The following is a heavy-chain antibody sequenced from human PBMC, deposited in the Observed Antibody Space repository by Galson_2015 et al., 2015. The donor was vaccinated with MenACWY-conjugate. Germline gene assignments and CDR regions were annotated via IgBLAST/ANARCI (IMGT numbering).Heavy chain of an antibody. V-gene: IGHV3-23*01. CDR1: GFTFSSYA. CDR3: AKDRRSSGYWNDAFEI. CDR2: ISGSGGST. D-gene: IGHD3-22*01. Sequence: SLRLSCAASGFTFSSYAMSWVRQAPGKGLEWVSAISGSGGSTYHADSVKGRFTISRDNSKNTLYLQLNSLRAEDTAVYYCAKDRRSSGYWNDAFEIWGQGTMVTVSS. J-gene: IGHJ3*02.